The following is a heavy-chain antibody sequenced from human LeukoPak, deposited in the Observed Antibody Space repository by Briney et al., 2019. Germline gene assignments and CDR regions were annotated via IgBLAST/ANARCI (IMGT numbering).Heavy chain of an antibody. J-gene: IGHJ6*03. CDR1: GFTFTSSA. CDR3: ARGLTEYYYYYMDV. V-gene: IGHV1-58*02. CDR2: IVVGSGNT. D-gene: IGHD1-14*01. Sequence: ASVKVSCKASGFTFTSSAMQWVRQARGQRLEWIGWIVVGSGNTNCAQKFQERVTITRDMSTSTAYMELSSPRSEDTAVYYCARGLTEYYYYYMDVWGKGTTVTVSS.